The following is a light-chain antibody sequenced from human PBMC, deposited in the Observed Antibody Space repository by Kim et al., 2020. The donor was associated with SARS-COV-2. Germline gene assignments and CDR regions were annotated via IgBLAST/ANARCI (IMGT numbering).Light chain of an antibody. Sequence: SYELTQPPSVSVSPGQTASITCSGDKLVDKYACWYQQKPGQSPVLVIYQDSKRPSGIPERFSGSNSGNTATLTISGTQAMDEADYYCQAWDSSTAWVFGG. CDR3: QAWDSSTAWV. V-gene: IGLV3-1*01. CDR2: QDS. J-gene: IGLJ3*02. CDR1: KLVDKY.